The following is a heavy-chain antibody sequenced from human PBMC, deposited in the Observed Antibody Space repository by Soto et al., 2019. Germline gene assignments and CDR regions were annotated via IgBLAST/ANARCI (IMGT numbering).Heavy chain of an antibody. D-gene: IGHD6-6*01. Sequence: EVQLVESGGGLVQPGGSLRLSCAASGFTVSSNYMSWVRQAPGKGLEWVSVIYSGGSTYYEDSVKGRFTISRDNSKNTLYLQMNSLRAEDTAVYYCARRIAARPFGWYFDLWGRGTLVTVSS. V-gene: IGHV3-66*01. CDR3: ARRIAARPFGWYFDL. CDR2: IYSGGST. J-gene: IGHJ2*01. CDR1: GFTVSSNY.